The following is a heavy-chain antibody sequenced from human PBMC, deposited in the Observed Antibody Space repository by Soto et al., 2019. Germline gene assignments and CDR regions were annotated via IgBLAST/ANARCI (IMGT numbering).Heavy chain of an antibody. CDR3: ARGRRMLGWLVFLMFDY. J-gene: IGHJ4*02. CDR2: INHSGST. V-gene: IGHV4-34*01. Sequence: QVQLQQWGAGLLKPSETLSLTCAVYGGSFSGYYWSWIRQPPGKGLEWIGEINHSGSTNYNPSLKRRVTISVDTSKNQFSLKLSSVTAADTAVYYCARGRRMLGWLVFLMFDYWGQGTLVTVSS. D-gene: IGHD6-19*01. CDR1: GGSFSGYY.